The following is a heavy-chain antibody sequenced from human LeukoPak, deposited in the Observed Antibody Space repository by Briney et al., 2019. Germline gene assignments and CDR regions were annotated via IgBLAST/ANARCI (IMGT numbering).Heavy chain of an antibody. CDR1: GFTFSSYG. Sequence: GGSLRLSCAASGFTFSSYGVHWVRQAPGKGLEWVAFIRYDGSNKYYADSVKGRFTISRDNSKNTLYLQMNSLRAEDTAVYYCAKEPGFGPTNDYWGQGTLVTVSS. J-gene: IGHJ4*02. CDR3: AKEPGFGPTNDY. CDR2: IRYDGSNK. V-gene: IGHV3-30*02. D-gene: IGHD3-10*01.